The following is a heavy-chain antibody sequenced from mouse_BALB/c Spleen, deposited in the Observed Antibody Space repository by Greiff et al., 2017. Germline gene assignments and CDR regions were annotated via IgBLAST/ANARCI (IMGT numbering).Heavy chain of an antibody. CDR2: IDPANGNT. D-gene: IGHD2-1*01. J-gene: IGHJ3*01. CDR1: GFTIKDTY. Sequence: EVQLQQSGAELVKPGASVKLSCTASGFTIKDTYMHWVKQRPEQGLEWIGRIDPANGNTKYDPKFQGKATITADTSSNTAYLQLSSLTSEDTAVYYCARVERYGKYGGVWFAYWGQGTLVTVSA. CDR3: ARVERYGKYGGVWFAY. V-gene: IGHV14-3*02.